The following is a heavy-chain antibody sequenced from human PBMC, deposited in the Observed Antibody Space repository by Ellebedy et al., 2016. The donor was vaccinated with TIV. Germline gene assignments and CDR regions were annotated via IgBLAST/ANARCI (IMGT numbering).Heavy chain of an antibody. V-gene: IGHV4-59*08. J-gene: IGHJ4*02. Sequence: GSLRLSCAVYGGSFTGYYWNWIRQSPGKGLEWIGYISDSGSTSYNPSFKSRVTISADTSKNELSLKLSSMTAADTAVYYCTRRGFCDYWGQGTLVTVSS. CDR2: ISDSGST. CDR3: TRRGFCDY. CDR1: GGSFTGYY.